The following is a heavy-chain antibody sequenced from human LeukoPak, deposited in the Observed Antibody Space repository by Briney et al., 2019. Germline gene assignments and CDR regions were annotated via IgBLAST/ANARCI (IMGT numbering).Heavy chain of an antibody. Sequence: GGSLRLSCAASGFIFSSYWMHWVRQAPGKGLVWVSRINSDGSSTSYADSVRGRFTISRDHAKNTLYLQMNSLRAEDTAVYYCARRVVVPAAPYYFDYWGQGTLVTVSS. V-gene: IGHV3-74*01. J-gene: IGHJ4*02. CDR2: INSDGSST. D-gene: IGHD2-2*01. CDR1: GFIFSSYW. CDR3: ARRVVVPAAPYYFDY.